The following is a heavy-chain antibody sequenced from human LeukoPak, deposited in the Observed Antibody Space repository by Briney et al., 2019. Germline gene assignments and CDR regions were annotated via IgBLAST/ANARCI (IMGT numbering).Heavy chain of an antibody. J-gene: IGHJ4*02. CDR3: ARRAGAYSHPYDY. D-gene: IGHD4/OR15-4a*01. CDR1: GFTVSSNS. V-gene: IGHV3-53*01. Sequence: PGGSLRLSCTVSGFTVSSNSMSWVRQAPGKGLEWVSFIYSDNTHYSDSVKGRFTISRDNSKNTLYLQMNSLRAEDTAVYYCARRAGAYSHPYDYWGQGTLSPSPQ. CDR2: IYSDNT.